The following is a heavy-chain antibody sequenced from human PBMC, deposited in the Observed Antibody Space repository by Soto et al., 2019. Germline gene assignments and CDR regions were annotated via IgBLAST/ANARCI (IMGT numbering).Heavy chain of an antibody. Sequence: SETLSLTCSVSDDSINSDKYYWGWIRKPPGKGLEWIGSIYYRGNAYYNPSLQTRVTISLDKSKSQFSLKLNSVTAADSAFFFCASLEGLPTFSYSFDFGGRGALVPVSS. J-gene: IGHJ4*02. V-gene: IGHV4-39*01. CDR1: DDSINSDKYY. CDR2: IYYRGNA. CDR3: ASLEGLPTFSYSFDF. D-gene: IGHD2-21*02.